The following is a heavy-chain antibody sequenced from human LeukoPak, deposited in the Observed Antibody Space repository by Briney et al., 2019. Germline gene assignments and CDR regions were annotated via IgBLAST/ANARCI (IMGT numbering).Heavy chain of an antibody. CDR1: GFTFSSYA. CDR3: ARDPRFLEWLSGVDV. D-gene: IGHD3-3*01. CDR2: ISGSGGST. Sequence: GGSLRLSCAASGFTFSSYAMSWVRQAPGKGLEWVSAISGSGGSTYYADSVKGRFTISRDNSKNTLYLQMNSLRAEDTAVYYCARDPRFLEWLSGVDVWGQGTTVTVSS. V-gene: IGHV3-23*01. J-gene: IGHJ6*02.